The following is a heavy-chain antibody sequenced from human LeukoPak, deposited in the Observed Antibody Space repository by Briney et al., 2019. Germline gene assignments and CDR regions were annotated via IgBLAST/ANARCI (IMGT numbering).Heavy chain of an antibody. D-gene: IGHD1-26*01. CDR3: ARTRGGSTSEYYYYGMDV. CDR2: IYSGGST. Sequence: GGSLRLSCAASGFNVSNNYMNWVRQAPGKGLEWVSVIYSGGSTYYADSVKGRFTISRDNSKNTLYLQMNSLRAEDTAVYYCARTRGGSTSEYYYYGMDVWGQGTTVTVSS. CDR1: GFNVSNNY. V-gene: IGHV3-53*01. J-gene: IGHJ6*02.